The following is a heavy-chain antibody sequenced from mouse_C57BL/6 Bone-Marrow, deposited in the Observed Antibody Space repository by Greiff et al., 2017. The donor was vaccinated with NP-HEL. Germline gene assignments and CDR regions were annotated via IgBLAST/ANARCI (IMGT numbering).Heavy chain of an antibody. V-gene: IGHV1-63*01. Sequence: QVQLKESGAELVRPGTSVKMSCKASGYTFTNYWIGWAKQRPGHGLEWIGDIYPGGGYTNYNEKFKGKATLTADKSSSTAYMQFSSLTSEDSAIYYCATGTWFAYWGQGTLVTVSA. CDR2: IYPGGGYT. CDR3: ATGTWFAY. CDR1: GYTFTNYW. J-gene: IGHJ3*01. D-gene: IGHD4-1*01.